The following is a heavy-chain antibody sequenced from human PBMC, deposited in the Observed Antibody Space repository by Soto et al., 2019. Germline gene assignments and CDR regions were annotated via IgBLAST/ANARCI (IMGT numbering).Heavy chain of an antibody. CDR3: ARDPAYYDCWSGYPYFDY. D-gene: IGHD3-3*01. J-gene: IGHJ4*02. CDR1: GSTLSVST. Sequence: GGSLRLSSAAPGSTLSVSTMTWSRRGPGKGLEWVSSSSSSSSYIYYADSVKGRFTISRDNAKNSLYLQMNSLRAEDTAVYYCARDPAYYDCWSGYPYFDYWGQGT. CDR2: SSSSSSYI. V-gene: IGHV3-21*01.